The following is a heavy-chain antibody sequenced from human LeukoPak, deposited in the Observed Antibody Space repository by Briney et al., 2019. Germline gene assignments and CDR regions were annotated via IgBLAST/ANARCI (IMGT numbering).Heavy chain of an antibody. CDR1: GDSIRSGCYY. CDR3: ASRHSKQQPYYYYMDI. D-gene: IGHD6-13*01. Sequence: SETLSLTCTVSGDSIRSGCYYWSWIRHPAGKGLEWNVRSYTNGDTKYNPSLKSLVTTSVDTSNTQFSLKLSSATAAETAVYYCASRHSKQQPYYYYMDIWGKGTTVTVSS. CDR2: SYTNGDT. V-gene: IGHV4-61*02. J-gene: IGHJ6*03.